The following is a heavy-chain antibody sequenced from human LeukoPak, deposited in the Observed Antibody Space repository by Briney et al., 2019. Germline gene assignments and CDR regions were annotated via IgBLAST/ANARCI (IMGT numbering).Heavy chain of an antibody. D-gene: IGHD2-2*03. CDR1: GLTFSTSA. Sequence: GGSLRLSCVVSGLTFSTSAMSWVRQAPGKGLEWVSGISESGGSTYYADSVKGRFTISRDNSKNTLYLQMNSLRAEDTAVYYCAKDGYCSSTSCYVITGTMDYWGQGTLVTVSS. V-gene: IGHV3-23*01. CDR2: ISESGGST. J-gene: IGHJ4*02. CDR3: AKDGYCSSTSCYVITGTMDY.